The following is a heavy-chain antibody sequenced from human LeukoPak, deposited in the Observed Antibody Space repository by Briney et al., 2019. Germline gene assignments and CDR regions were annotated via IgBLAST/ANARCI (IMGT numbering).Heavy chain of an antibody. CDR1: GIDFSGYG. CDR2: TSSDGTAK. CDR3: AKAGRNYHNWLDP. V-gene: IGHV3-30*18. Sequence: GRSLSLYRAASGIDFSGYGMHWVWQSPGSGLDLVSITSSDGTAKFYTDSVEGRFTVSRDNSKNMLYLQMSTLRAEDTAVYYCAKAGRNYHNWLDPWGQGTLVTVSS. J-gene: IGHJ5*02. D-gene: IGHD4-11*01.